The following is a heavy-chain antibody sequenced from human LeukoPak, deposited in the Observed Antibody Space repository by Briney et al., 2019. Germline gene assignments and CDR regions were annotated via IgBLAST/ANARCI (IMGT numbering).Heavy chain of an antibody. D-gene: IGHD1-14*01. Sequence: GGSLRLSCAASGFTFSDYYMNWIRQAPGKGLEWVSYITPSSTYTNYADSVKGRFTISRDNAKNSLYLQMNSLRAEDTAVYYCARENSGAFDTWGQGTMVTVSS. CDR1: GFTFSDYY. V-gene: IGHV3-11*05. CDR3: ARENSGAFDT. CDR2: ITPSSTYT. J-gene: IGHJ3*02.